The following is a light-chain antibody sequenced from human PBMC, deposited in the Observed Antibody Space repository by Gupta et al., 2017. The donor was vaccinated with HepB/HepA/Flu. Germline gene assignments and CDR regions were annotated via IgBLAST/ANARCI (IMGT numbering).Light chain of an antibody. CDR1: SSDVGGYNY. Sequence: QSALTQPASVSGSPGQSITISCTGTSSDVGGYNYVSWYQQHPGKAPKLMIYDVSNRPSGVSNRFSGSKSGNTASLTSSGLQAEDEADYYCSSYTSSITPVVFGGGTKLTVL. J-gene: IGLJ2*01. CDR2: DVS. CDR3: SSYTSSITPVV. V-gene: IGLV2-14*01.